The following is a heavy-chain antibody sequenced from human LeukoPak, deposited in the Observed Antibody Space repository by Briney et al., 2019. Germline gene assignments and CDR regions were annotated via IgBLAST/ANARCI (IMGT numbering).Heavy chain of an antibody. CDR1: GGSFSGYY. Sequence: SETLSLTCAVYGGSFSGYYWSWIRQPPRKGLEWIGEINHSGSTNYNPSLKSLVTISVDTSKDQFSLKLSSATAADTAVYYCARGSGTALDYWGQGTLVTVSS. V-gene: IGHV4-34*01. J-gene: IGHJ4*02. D-gene: IGHD3-10*01. CDR2: INHSGST. CDR3: ARGSGTALDY.